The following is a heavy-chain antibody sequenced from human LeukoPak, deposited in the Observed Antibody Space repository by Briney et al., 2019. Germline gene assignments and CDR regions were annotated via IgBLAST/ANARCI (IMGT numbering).Heavy chain of an antibody. CDR3: ASYCSGGSCYLPRDY. CDR2: IRYDGSNK. D-gene: IGHD2-15*01. V-gene: IGHV3-30*02. CDR1: GFTFSSYG. Sequence: GGSLRLSCAASGFTFSSYGMHWVRQAPGKGLEWVAFIRYDGSNKYYADSVKGRFTISRDNSKNTLYLQMNSLRAEDTAVYYCASYCSGGSCYLPRDYWGQGTLVTVSS. J-gene: IGHJ4*02.